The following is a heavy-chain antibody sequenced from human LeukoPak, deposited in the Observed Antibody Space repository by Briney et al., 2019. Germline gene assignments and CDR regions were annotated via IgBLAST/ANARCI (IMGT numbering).Heavy chain of an antibody. Sequence: SGTLSLTCTVSGGSISSYYWSWIRQPPGKGLEWIGYMYYSGSTNYNPSLKSRVTISVDTSKNQFSLMLTSVTAADTAVYYCARGMAGTGGPPTLRIDPWGQGTLVTVSS. J-gene: IGHJ5*02. CDR1: GGSISSYY. CDR2: MYYSGST. CDR3: ARGMAGTGGPPTLRIDP. D-gene: IGHD1-20*01. V-gene: IGHV4-59*08.